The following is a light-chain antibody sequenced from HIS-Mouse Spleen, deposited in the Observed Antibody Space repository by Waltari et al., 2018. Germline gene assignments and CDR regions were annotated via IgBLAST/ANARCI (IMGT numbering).Light chain of an antibody. J-gene: IGLJ2*01. CDR1: SSDVGSYNF. CDR2: EGS. Sequence: QSALTQPASVSGSPGQSITISCPGTSSDVGSYNFVSWYQQHPGKAPKLMIYEGSKRPSGVSNRFSGSKSGNTASLTISGLQAEDEADYYCCSYAGSSTFEVFGGGTKLTVL. CDR3: CSYAGSSTFEV. V-gene: IGLV2-23*03.